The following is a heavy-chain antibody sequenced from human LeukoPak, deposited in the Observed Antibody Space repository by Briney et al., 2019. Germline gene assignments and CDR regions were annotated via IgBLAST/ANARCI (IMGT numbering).Heavy chain of an antibody. V-gene: IGHV4-61*02. Sequence: SETLSLTCNVSGASISSGYYYWSWIRQPAGKGLEWIGRFYSSQSTDYSPSLRSRVTISVDTSKNQFSLKLSSVTAADTAVYYCARLGGLRYFDWLRGVGAFDIWGQGTMVTVSS. J-gene: IGHJ3*02. D-gene: IGHD3-9*01. CDR2: FYSSQST. CDR3: ARLGGLRYFDWLRGVGAFDI. CDR1: GASISSGYYY.